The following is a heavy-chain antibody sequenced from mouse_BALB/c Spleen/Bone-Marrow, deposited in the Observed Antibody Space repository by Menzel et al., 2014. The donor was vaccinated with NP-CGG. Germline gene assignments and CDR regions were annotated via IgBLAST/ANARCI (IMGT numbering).Heavy chain of an antibody. V-gene: IGHV1-5*01. CDR1: GYTFTSYW. D-gene: IGHD1-1*01. CDR3: TRGITTVVATRAMDY. CDR2: IYPGNSDT. Sequence: EVQLRQSGTVLARPGASVKMSCKASGYTFTSYWMHWVKQRPGQGLEWIGAIYPGNSDTSYNQKFKGKAKLTAVTSTSTAYMDLSSLTNEDSAVYYCTRGITTVVATRAMDYWGQGTSVTVSS. J-gene: IGHJ4*01.